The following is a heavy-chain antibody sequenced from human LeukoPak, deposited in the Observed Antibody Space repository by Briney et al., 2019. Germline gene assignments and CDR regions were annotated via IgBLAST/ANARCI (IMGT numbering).Heavy chain of an antibody. CDR3: ATIGRYSGYGILDS. CDR2: IYHRGIY. V-gene: IGHV4-4*02. J-gene: IGHJ4*02. Sequence: SGSLSLTHGVSVDSLRSNNWWGWVRQPPGKGLEWIGEIYHRGIYNYKPTLKSRVSRSVDKSKNHFTLKLSSVTAADTAVYYCATIGRYSGYGILDSWGQGTLVTVSS. CDR1: VDSLRSNNW. D-gene: IGHD5-12*01.